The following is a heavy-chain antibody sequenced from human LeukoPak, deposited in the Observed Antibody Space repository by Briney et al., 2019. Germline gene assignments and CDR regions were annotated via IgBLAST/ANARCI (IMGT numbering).Heavy chain of an antibody. V-gene: IGHV4-4*07. Sequence: SETLSLSCTVSGDTISGFSWSWIRQPAGKGLEWIGRIYSSGSTNYSPPLRSRVTMSVDTKNQFSLKVNSVTAADTAVYYCARDRAGFFDDWGQGTLVTVSS. CDR1: GDTISGFS. D-gene: IGHD6-13*01. CDR2: IYSSGST. J-gene: IGHJ4*02. CDR3: ARDRAGFFDD.